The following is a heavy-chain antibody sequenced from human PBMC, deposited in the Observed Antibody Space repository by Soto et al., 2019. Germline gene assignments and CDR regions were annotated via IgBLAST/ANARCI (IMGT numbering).Heavy chain of an antibody. CDR1: GGPFIKYA. D-gene: IGHD3-22*01. V-gene: IGHV1-69*01. J-gene: IGHJ6*02. Sequence: SVKVSCNASGGPFIKYAFIWVRQAPGQGLEWLGGTIPMFGTPNYAQKFQGRVAISADESTATVYMELSSLRSEDTAVYFCARPLRDRNYYYGMAVWGQGTTVTVSS. CDR2: TIPMFGTP. CDR3: ARPLRDRNYYYGMAV.